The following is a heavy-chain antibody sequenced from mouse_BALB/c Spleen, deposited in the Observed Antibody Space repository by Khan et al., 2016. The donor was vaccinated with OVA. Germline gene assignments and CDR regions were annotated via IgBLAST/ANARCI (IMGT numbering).Heavy chain of an antibody. CDR2: FLPGSGNA. CDR3: ARVKYGSRDYFDS. J-gene: IGHJ2*01. Sequence: QVQLQQSGAELMKPGASVKISCKATGYTFSNYWIEWVKQRPGHGLEWIGEFLPGSGNANYNERFKGKATFASDASSNTAFMQLSSLISEDSAVYFCARVKYGSRDYFDSWGQGTILTVSS. D-gene: IGHD1-1*01. CDR1: GYTFSNYW. V-gene: IGHV1-9*01.